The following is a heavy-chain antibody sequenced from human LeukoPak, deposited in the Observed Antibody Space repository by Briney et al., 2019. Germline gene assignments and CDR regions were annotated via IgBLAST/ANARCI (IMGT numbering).Heavy chain of an antibody. CDR2: IYYSGST. J-gene: IGHJ4*02. CDR3: ARAVGTSRNFFDY. D-gene: IGHD4-23*01. V-gene: IGHV4-39*07. Sequence: SETLSLTCTVSGGSISSSSYYWGWIRQPPGKGLEWIGSIYYSGSTYYNPSLKSRVTISVDTSKNQLSLNLSSVTAADTAMYYCARAVGTSRNFFDYWGQGTLVTVSS. CDR1: GGSISSSSYY.